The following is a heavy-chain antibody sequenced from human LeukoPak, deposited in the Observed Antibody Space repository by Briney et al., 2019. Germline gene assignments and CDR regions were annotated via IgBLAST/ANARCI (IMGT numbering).Heavy chain of an antibody. CDR3: AKDLGTNWNFLYYYYGMDV. Sequence: QTGGSLRLSCAASGFTVSSNYMSWVRQAPGKGLEWVAVISYDGSNKYYADSVKGRFTISRDNSKNTLYLQMNSLRAEDTAVHYCAKDLGTNWNFLYYYYGMDVWGQGTTVTVSS. CDR1: GFTVSSNY. D-gene: IGHD1-1*01. J-gene: IGHJ6*02. CDR2: ISYDGSNK. V-gene: IGHV3-30*18.